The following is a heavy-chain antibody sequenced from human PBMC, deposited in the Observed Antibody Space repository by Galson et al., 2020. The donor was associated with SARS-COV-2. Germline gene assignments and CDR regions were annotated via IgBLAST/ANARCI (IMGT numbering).Heavy chain of an antibody. J-gene: IGHJ4*02. V-gene: IGHV3-23*01. CDR3: AKDLLVECSGGSCYSFDY. CDR1: GFTFSSYA. Sequence: GESLKISCAASGFTFSSYAMSWVRQAPGKGLEWVSAISGSGGSTYYADSVKGRFTISKDNSKNTLYLQMNSLRAEDTAVYYCAKDLLVECSGGSCYSFDYWGQGTLVTVSS. D-gene: IGHD2-15*01. CDR2: ISGSGGST.